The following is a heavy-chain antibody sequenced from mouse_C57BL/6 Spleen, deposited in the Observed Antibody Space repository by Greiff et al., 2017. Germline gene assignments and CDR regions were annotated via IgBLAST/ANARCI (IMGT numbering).Heavy chain of an antibody. CDR2: IDPSDSET. CDR3: ARDYGSSYGDAMDY. CDR1: GYTFTSYW. Sequence: QVHVKQPGAELVRPGSSVKLSCKASGYTFTSYWMHWVKQRPIQGLEWIGNIDPSDSETHYNQKFKDKATLTVDKSSSTAYMQLSSLTSEDSAVYYCARDYGSSYGDAMDYWGQGTSVTVSS. V-gene: IGHV1-52*01. D-gene: IGHD1-1*01. J-gene: IGHJ4*01.